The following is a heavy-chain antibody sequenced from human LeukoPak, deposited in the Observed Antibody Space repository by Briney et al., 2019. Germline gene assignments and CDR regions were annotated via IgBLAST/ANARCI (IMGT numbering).Heavy chain of an antibody. CDR2: ISSSSSYI. V-gene: IGHV3-21*01. Sequence: AGGSLRLSCAASGFTFSSYSMNWVRQAPGKGLEWVSSISSSSSYIYYADSVKGRFTISRDNAKNSLYLQMNSLRAEDTAVYYCARDGYFDWSDYFDYWGQGTLVTVSS. CDR1: GFTFSSYS. CDR3: ARDGYFDWSDYFDY. D-gene: IGHD3-9*01. J-gene: IGHJ4*02.